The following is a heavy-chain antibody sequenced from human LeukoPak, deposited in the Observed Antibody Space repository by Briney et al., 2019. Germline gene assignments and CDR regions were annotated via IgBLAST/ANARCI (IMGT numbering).Heavy chain of an antibody. CDR2: IYHNGNT. CDR3: ARVPEDYYDSSGYLDY. Sequence: SGTLSLTCGVSGASIRSTHWWTWVRQPPGKGLEWIGEIYHNGNTEYNPSLSSRLLISVDKSKNQFSLKLTSVTAADTAVYYCARVPEDYYDSSGYLDYWGQGTLVTVSS. CDR1: GASIRSTHW. V-gene: IGHV4-4*02. J-gene: IGHJ4*02. D-gene: IGHD3-22*01.